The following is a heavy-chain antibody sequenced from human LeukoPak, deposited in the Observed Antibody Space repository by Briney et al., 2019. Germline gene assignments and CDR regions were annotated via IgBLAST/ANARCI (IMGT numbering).Heavy chain of an antibody. D-gene: IGHD1-26*01. J-gene: IGHJ4*02. CDR1: GVSVSSGSYY. CDR2: IYYSGST. CDR3: ARYSGSYSFDY. Sequence: SETLSLTCTVSGVSVSSGSYYWSWIRQPPGKGLEWIGYIYYSGSTNYNPSLKSRVTISVDTSKNQFSLKLSSVTAADTAVYYCARYSGSYSFDYWGQGTLVTVSS. V-gene: IGHV4-61*01.